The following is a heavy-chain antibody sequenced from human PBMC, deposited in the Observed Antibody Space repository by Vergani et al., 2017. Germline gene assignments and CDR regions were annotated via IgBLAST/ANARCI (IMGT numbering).Heavy chain of an antibody. D-gene: IGHD6-13*01. J-gene: IGHJ4*02. CDR1: GFTFSNYV. CDR2: ISGSDGNT. Sequence: EVQLLESGGGLVQPGGSLTLSCAASGFTFSNYVMTWVRQAPGKGLEWVSTISGSDGNTYYAESVKGRFTISRDNSENTLYLQMNSLRVEDAAVYYCACQRSAAAGRALDYWGQGTLVTGSS. CDR3: ACQRSAAAGRALDY. V-gene: IGHV3-23*01.